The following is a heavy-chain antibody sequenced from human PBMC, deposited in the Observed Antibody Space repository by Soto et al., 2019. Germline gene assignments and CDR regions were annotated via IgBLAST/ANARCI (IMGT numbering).Heavy chain of an antibody. D-gene: IGHD1-26*01. V-gene: IGHV4-39*01. CDR1: GGSVSSSSYY. Sequence: SETLSLTCTVSGGSVSSSSYYWDWIRQSPGKGLEWIGHIYYNGRTYYNPSLKSRVTISVDKSKNQFSLNLSSVTAADTAVYYCGRRPQSWSFQYYGVDVWGRGNTVTVSS. CDR2: IYYNGRT. CDR3: GRRPQSWSFQYYGVDV. J-gene: IGHJ6*02.